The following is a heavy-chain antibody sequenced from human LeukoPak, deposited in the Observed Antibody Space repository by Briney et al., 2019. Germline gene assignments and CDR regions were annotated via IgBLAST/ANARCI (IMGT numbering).Heavy chain of an antibody. CDR2: IYHSGST. J-gene: IGHJ3*02. Sequence: PSETLSLTCTVSGYSINSGFYWGWIRQPPGKGLEWIGSIYHSGSTHYKSSLKSRVTISVDTSKNQLSLKLTSVTAADTAVYYCARGIALNIWGQGTMVTVSS. V-gene: IGHV4-38-2*02. CDR1: GYSINSGFY. CDR3: ARGIALNI.